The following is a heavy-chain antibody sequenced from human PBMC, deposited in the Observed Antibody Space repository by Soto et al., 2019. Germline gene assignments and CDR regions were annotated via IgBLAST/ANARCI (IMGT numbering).Heavy chain of an antibody. CDR2: IFPLTDIP. J-gene: IGHJ4*02. CDR3: ARGPLVVLNYFES. Sequence: QVQLVQSGTEVKKPGSSVKVSCKASGGTFRNYPINWVRQAPGQGLEWMGSIFPLTDIPDYAQNFQARVTISAYKSTSTAYMELSSLTSDDTAMYFWARGPLVVLNYFESWGQGTLVTVSS. CDR1: GGTFRNYP. V-gene: IGHV1-69*02.